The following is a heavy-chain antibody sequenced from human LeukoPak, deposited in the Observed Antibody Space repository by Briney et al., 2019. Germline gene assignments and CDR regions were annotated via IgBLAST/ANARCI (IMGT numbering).Heavy chain of an antibody. CDR1: GLIVRSNY. CDR3: ARDRGSYPDY. D-gene: IGHD1-26*01. Sequence: GGSLRLSCVGSGLIVRSNYITWVRQAPGKGLEGGANIKQDGSEKYYVDSVKGRFTISRDNAKNSLYRQMNSLRAEDTAVYYCARDRGSYPDYWGQGRLVTVSS. J-gene: IGHJ4*02. V-gene: IGHV3-7*01. CDR2: IKQDGSEK.